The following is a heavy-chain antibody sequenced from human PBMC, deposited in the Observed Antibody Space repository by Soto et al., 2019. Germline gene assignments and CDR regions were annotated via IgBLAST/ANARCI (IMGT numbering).Heavy chain of an antibody. J-gene: IGHJ5*02. CDR2: IYYSGST. V-gene: IGHV4-30-4*01. CDR1: GGSISSGDYY. D-gene: IGHD4-17*01. Sequence: NPSETLSLTCTVSGGSISSGDYYWSWIRQPPGKGLEWIGYIYYSGSTYYNPSLKSRVTISVDTSKNQFSLKLSSVTAADTAVYYCARVVAGDGREGWFDPWGQGTLVTVSS. CDR3: ARVVAGDGREGWFDP.